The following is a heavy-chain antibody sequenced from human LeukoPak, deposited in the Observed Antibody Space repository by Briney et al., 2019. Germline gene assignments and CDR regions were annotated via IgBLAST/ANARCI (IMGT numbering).Heavy chain of an antibody. J-gene: IGHJ4*02. V-gene: IGHV3-30*18. D-gene: IGHD6-6*01. CDR3: ANDQVASSSSVDY. Sequence: PGGSLRLSCAASGFTFSSYGMHWVREAPGKGLEWVAVISYDGSNKYYADSVKGRFTISRDNSKNTLYLQMNSLRAEDTAVYYCANDQVASSSSVDYWGQGTLVTVSS. CDR2: ISYDGSNK. CDR1: GFTFSSYG.